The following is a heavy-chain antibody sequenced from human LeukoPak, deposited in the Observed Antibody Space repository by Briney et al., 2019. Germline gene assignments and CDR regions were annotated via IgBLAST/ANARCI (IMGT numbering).Heavy chain of an antibody. CDR3: ARDSRYCSGGSCYASYYYYGMGV. CDR2: IYTSGST. J-gene: IGHJ6*02. D-gene: IGHD2-15*01. Sequence: SETLSLTCTVSGGSISSYYWSWIRQPAGKGLEWIGRIYTSGSTNYNPSLKSRVTMSVDTSKNQFSLKLSSVTAADTAVYYCARDSRYCSGGSCYASYYYYGMGVWGQGTTVTVSS. V-gene: IGHV4-4*07. CDR1: GGSISSYY.